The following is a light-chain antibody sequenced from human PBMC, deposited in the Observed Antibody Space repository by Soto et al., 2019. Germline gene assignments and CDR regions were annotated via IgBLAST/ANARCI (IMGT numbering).Light chain of an antibody. CDR3: QQYNNWPWT. J-gene: IGKJ1*01. Sequence: AIRMTQSPSSLSASTGDKVTITCRASQGISSYLAWYQQKPGKAPKLLIYAASTLQSGVPSRFSGSGSGTEFTLTIPSLQSEDFAVYYCQQYNNWPWTFGQGTKVDI. CDR1: QGISSY. V-gene: IGKV1-8*01. CDR2: AAS.